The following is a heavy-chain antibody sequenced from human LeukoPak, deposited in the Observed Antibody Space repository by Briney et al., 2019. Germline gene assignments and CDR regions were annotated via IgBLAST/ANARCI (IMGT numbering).Heavy chain of an antibody. CDR3: ARGSNGFDY. Sequence: PGGSLRLSCAASGFTVSSNYMSWVRQAPGKGLEWVAVIWYDGSNKYYGDSVKGRFTISRDNSKNTLYLQMNSLRAEDTAVYYCARGSNGFDYWGQGTLVTVSS. D-gene: IGHD7-27*01. CDR2: IWYDGSNK. V-gene: IGHV3-33*08. J-gene: IGHJ4*02. CDR1: GFTVSSNY.